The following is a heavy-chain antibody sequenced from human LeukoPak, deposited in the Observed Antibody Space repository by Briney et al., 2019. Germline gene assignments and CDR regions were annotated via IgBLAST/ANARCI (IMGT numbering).Heavy chain of an antibody. CDR1: GFTVSNSY. CDR2: TYSAGFT. Sequence: GGSLRLSCAASGFTVSNSYMTRVRQAPDKGLEWVSLTYSAGFTYYPDSVKGRFTISRDIAKNTVFLQMNSLRVEGTAVYYCARGGGHQPTYYQYLDVWGKGTTVTVSS. J-gene: IGHJ6*03. D-gene: IGHD1-14*01. V-gene: IGHV3-53*01. CDR3: ARGGGHQPTYYQYLDV.